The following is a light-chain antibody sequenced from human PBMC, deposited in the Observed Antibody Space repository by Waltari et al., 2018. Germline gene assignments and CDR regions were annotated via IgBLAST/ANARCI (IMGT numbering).Light chain of an antibody. CDR1: QDISNY. J-gene: IGKJ4*01. CDR3: QQYDNLPPLT. V-gene: IGKV1-33*01. Sequence: DLQMTQSPSPLSASVGDRVTITCQASQDISNYLNWYQQKPGKAPKLLIYDASNLETGVPSRFSGSGSGTDFTFTISSLQPEDIATYYCQQYDNLPPLTFGGGTKVEIK. CDR2: DAS.